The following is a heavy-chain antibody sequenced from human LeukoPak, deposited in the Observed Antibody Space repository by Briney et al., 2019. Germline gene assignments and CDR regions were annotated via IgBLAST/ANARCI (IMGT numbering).Heavy chain of an antibody. Sequence: GGSLRLSCAASGFTFSSYTMSWVRQAPGKGLEWVSAICGSGGSTYYADSVKGRFTISRDNSKNTLYLQMNSLRAEDTAVYYCAKAGPVWFGELEDWGQGTLVTVSS. CDR1: GFTFSSYT. D-gene: IGHD3-10*01. CDR2: ICGSGGST. V-gene: IGHV3-23*01. CDR3: AKAGPVWFGELED. J-gene: IGHJ4*02.